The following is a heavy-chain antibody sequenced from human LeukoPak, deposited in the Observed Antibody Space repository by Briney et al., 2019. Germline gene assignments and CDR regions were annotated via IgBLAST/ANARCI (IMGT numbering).Heavy chain of an antibody. J-gene: IGHJ4*02. CDR3: AKAGRRDFWSGYYTEFDY. V-gene: IGHV3-23*01. CDR2: ISGSGGST. Sequence: GGSLRLSCAASGFTFSSYAMSWVRQAPGKGLEWVSAISGSGGSTYYADSVKGRFTISRDNSKNTLYLQMSSLRVEDTAVYFCAKAGRRDFWSGYYTEFDYWGQGTLVTVSS. D-gene: IGHD3-3*01. CDR1: GFTFSSYA.